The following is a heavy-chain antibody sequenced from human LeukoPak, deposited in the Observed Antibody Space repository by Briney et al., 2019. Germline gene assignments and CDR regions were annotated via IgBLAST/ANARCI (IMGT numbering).Heavy chain of an antibody. CDR1: GGSFSGYY. CDR2: IYYSGST. Sequence: SETLSLTCAVYGGSFSGYYWSWIRQPPGKGLEWIGYIYYSGSTNYNPSLKSRVTISVDTSKNQFSLKLSSVTAADTAVYYCARGYYYDSSGYTDWYFDLWGRGTLVTVSS. D-gene: IGHD3-22*01. J-gene: IGHJ2*01. V-gene: IGHV4-59*01. CDR3: ARGYYYDSSGYTDWYFDL.